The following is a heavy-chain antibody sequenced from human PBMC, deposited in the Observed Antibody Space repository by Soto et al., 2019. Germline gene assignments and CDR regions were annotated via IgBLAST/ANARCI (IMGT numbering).Heavy chain of an antibody. CDR3: ARGNTVVTHDAFDI. CDR1: GGTFSSYA. CDR2: IIPIFGTA. J-gene: IGHJ3*02. V-gene: IGHV1-69*13. D-gene: IGHD2-21*02. Sequence: GASVKVSCKASGGTFSSYAISWVRQAPGQGLEWMGGIIPIFGTANYAQKFQGRVTITADESTSTAYMELSSLRSEDTAVYYCARGNTVVTHDAFDIWGQGTMVTVSS.